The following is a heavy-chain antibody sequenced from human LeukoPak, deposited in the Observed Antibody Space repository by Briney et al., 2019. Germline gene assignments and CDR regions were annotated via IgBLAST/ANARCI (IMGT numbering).Heavy chain of an antibody. V-gene: IGHV4-59*01. CDR3: ARADSGYDLILDY. J-gene: IGHJ4*02. D-gene: IGHD5-12*01. CDR1: GGSISSYY. CDR2: IYYSGST. Sequence: SETLSLTCTVSGGSISSYYWGWIRQPPGKGLEWIGYIYYSGSTNYNPSLKSRVTISVDTSKNQFSLKLSSVTAADTAVYYCARADSGYDLILDYWGQGTLVTVSS.